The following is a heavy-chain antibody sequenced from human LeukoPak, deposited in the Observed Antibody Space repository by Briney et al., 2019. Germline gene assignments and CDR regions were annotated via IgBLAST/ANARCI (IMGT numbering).Heavy chain of an antibody. CDR1: RFSFSDYD. CDR3: AKDTDTYGSAYYFDY. D-gene: IGHD5-18*01. V-gene: IGHV3-30*18. Sequence: GGSLRLSCRASRFSFSDYDMHWVRQAPGKGLEWVAVISYDGSNKYYADSVKGRFTISRDNSKNTLYLQMNSLRAEDTAVYYCAKDTDTYGSAYYFDYWGQGTLVTVSS. J-gene: IGHJ4*02. CDR2: ISYDGSNK.